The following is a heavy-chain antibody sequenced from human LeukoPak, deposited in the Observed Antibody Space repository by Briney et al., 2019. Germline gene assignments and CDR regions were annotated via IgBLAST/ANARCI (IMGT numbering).Heavy chain of an antibody. CDR2: INTNTGNP. D-gene: IGHD3-10*01. CDR1: GYTFTSYA. J-gene: IGHJ4*02. V-gene: IGHV7-4-1*02. Sequence: GASVKVSCKASGYTFTSYAMSWVRQAPGQGLEWMGWINTNTGNPTYAQGFTGRFVFSLDTSVSTAYLQISSLKTEDTAVYYCARAPLWFGELSSDYWGQGTLVTVSS. CDR3: ARAPLWFGELSSDY.